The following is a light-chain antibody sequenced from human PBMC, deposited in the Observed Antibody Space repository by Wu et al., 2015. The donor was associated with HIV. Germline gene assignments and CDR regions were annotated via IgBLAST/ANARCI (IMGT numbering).Light chain of an antibody. CDR2: DAS. CDR1: QAISSA. Sequence: IQMTQSPSTLSASVGDRVTITCRAGQAISSALAWYQQKPGKAPNLLIYDASTLESGVPSRFSGSGSGTDFTLTISSLQPEDFATYYCQEFHRFPLTFGGGTKVEIK. V-gene: IGKV1-13*02. J-gene: IGKJ4*01. CDR3: QEFHRFPLT.